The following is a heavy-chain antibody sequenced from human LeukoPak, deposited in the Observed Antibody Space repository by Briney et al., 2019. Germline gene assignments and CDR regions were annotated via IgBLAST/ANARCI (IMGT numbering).Heavy chain of an antibody. D-gene: IGHD1-1*01. Sequence: GASVKVSCKASGYTFTSYYIDWVRQAPGQGLEWMGVINPSGGITRYAQKFQGGVTMTGDPSTRTVYMELSSLTSDDTAVYYCARGTTDAYWGQGTPVTVSS. CDR2: INPSGGIT. J-gene: IGHJ4*02. CDR1: GYTFTSYY. V-gene: IGHV1-46*01. CDR3: ARGTTDAY.